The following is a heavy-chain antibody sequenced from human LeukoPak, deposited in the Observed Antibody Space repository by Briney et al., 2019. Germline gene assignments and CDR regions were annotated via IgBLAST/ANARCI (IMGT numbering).Heavy chain of an antibody. V-gene: IGHV4-59*08. D-gene: IGHD7-27*01. CDR2: IFHSGSI. CDR3: ARGLGLNYFDF. J-gene: IGHJ4*02. Sequence: SETLSLTCAVSGGSMTNYYWTWIRQPPGRGLEWIGNIFHSGSINYNPSLKSRVTISIDTSKGQFSLKLNPVTAADTAVYYCARGLGLNYFDFWGQGTLVTVSS. CDR1: GGSMTNYY.